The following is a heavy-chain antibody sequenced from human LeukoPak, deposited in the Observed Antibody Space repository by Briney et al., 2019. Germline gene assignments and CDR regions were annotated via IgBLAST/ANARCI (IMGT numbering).Heavy chain of an antibody. CDR3: AREGGYCSSTSCYRFDP. CDR1: GFTFSSYW. D-gene: IGHD2-2*01. Sequence: GGSLRLSCAASGFTFSSYWMSWVRQAPGKGLEWVANIKQDGSEKYYVDSVKGRFTISRDNAKNSLYLQMNSLRAGDTAVYYCAREGGYCSSTSCYRFDPWGQGTLVTVSS. V-gene: IGHV3-7*01. CDR2: IKQDGSEK. J-gene: IGHJ5*02.